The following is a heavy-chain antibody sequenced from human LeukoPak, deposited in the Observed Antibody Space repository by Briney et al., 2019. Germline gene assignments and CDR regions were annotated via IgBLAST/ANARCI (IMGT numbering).Heavy chain of an antibody. J-gene: IGHJ4*02. D-gene: IGHD1-14*01. V-gene: IGHV3-53*01. Sequence: GGSLRLSCAASGFSVSNNYMSRVRQAPGKGLEGVSVIYSRGATYYADSVKGRFTISRDNSKNTLYLQMNSLRVEDTAVYYCAARNYWGQGTLVTVSS. CDR3: AARNY. CDR2: IYSRGAT. CDR1: GFSVSNNY.